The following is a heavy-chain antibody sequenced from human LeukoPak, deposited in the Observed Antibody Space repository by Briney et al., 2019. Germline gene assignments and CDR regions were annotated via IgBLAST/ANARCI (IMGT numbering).Heavy chain of an antibody. J-gene: IGHJ4*02. CDR2: IYYSGST. CDR1: GGSISSSSYY. Sequence: PSETLSLTCTVPGGSISSSSYYWGWIRQPPGKGLEWIGSIYYSGSTYYNPSLKSRVTISVDTSKNQFSLKLSSVTAADTAVYYCARGRGSSWYFDYWGQGTLVTVSS. CDR3: ARGRGSSWYFDY. V-gene: IGHV4-39*01. D-gene: IGHD6-13*01.